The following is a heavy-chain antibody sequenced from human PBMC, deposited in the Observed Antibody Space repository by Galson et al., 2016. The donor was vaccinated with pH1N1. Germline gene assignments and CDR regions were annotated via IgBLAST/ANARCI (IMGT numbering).Heavy chain of an antibody. V-gene: IGHV1-69*13. CDR3: ARFDYGDYVGWFDP. D-gene: IGHD4-17*01. CDR1: GGTFSSYA. CDR2: IIPIFGTA. Sequence: SVKVSCKASGGTFSSYAISWVRQAPGQGLEWMGGIIPIFGTANCAQKFQGRVTITADESTSTAYMELSSLRSEDTAVYYCARFDYGDYVGWFDPWGQGTLVTVSS. J-gene: IGHJ5*02.